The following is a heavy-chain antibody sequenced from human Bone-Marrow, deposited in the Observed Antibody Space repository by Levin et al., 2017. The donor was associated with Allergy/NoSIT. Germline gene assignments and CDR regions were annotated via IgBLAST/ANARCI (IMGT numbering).Heavy chain of an antibody. V-gene: IGHV6-1*01. J-gene: IGHJ6*02. CDR3: TRDPGRGYGMDL. Sequence: QTLSLTCAISGDSVSSNTAAWNWIRQSPSRGLEWLGRTYFRSKWINEYAESVKSRISVNPDTSKNQFSLHLNSVTPDDTAVYYCTRDPGRGYGMDLWGQGTTVTVSS. CDR2: TYFRSKWIN. CDR1: GDSVSSNTAA.